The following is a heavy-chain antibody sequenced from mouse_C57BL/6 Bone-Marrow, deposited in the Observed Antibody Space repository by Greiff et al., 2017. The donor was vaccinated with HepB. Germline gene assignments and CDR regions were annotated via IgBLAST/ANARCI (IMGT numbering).Heavy chain of an antibody. CDR3: ASRITTVVAPFDY. D-gene: IGHD1-1*01. Sequence: EVQLQQSVAELVRPGASVKLSCTASGFNIKNTYMHWVKQRPEQGLEWIGRIDPANGNTKYAPKFQGKATITADTSSNTAYLQLSSLTSEDTAIYYFASRITTVVAPFDYWGQGATLTVSS. V-gene: IGHV14-3*01. CDR1: GFNIKNTY. CDR2: IDPANGNT. J-gene: IGHJ2*01.